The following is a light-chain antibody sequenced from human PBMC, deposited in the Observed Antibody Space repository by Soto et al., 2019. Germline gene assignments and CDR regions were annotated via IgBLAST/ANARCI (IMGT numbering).Light chain of an antibody. CDR3: LQAHSTPWT. Sequence: DIPMTQSPSSLSASVGDRVTITCRASHSISSSLNWCQQRPGKAPKLLIYAASNLQSGVPSRFSGSGSGTDFTLTISSLQPEDFATYYCLQAHSTPWTFGQGTKVEI. CDR2: AAS. J-gene: IGKJ1*01. CDR1: HSISSS. V-gene: IGKV1-39*01.